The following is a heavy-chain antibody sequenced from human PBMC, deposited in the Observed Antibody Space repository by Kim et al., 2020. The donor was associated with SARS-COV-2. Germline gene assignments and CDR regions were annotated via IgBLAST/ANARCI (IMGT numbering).Heavy chain of an antibody. CDR3: ARVRGGANDY. J-gene: IGHJ4*02. D-gene: IGHD3-16*01. CDR2: TI. Sequence: TIYYPAPVKGRLTDSRDNAKNSLYRQMNRLRDEDTAVYYCARVRGGANDYWGQGTLVTVSS. V-gene: IGHV3-48*02.